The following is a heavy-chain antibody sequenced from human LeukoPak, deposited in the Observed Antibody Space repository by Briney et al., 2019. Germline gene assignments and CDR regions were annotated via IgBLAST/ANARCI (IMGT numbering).Heavy chain of an antibody. J-gene: IGHJ4*02. CDR3: ARKSLWFKYYDY. CDR2: TSYDGGNR. D-gene: IGHD2-21*01. CDR1: GLIVTSCS. V-gene: IGHV3-30*01. Sequence: GGSLTLFYAAAGLIVTSCSTRWVRQPPSQGLEWVAATSYDGGNRSCPDYGKGRLTISRDKSNNTLFLQMKSLRPEDTAVYFCARKSLWFKYYDYWGQGIWVTVSS.